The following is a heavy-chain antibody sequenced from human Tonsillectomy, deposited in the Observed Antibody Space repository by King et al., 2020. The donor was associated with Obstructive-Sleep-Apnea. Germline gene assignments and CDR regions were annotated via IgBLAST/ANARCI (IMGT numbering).Heavy chain of an antibody. CDR2: LSESGTNT. CDR1: GFNFYNYA. Sequence: VQLVESGGGLVQPGGSLRLACTASGFNFYNYAMSWVRQAPGKGLEWVSALSESGTNTHYADSVRGRFIISRDNSKKTLYLRMNSLRADDTAVYYCAKDLGTEGFDYWGQGTLVTVSS. D-gene: IGHD2-8*02. V-gene: IGHV3-23*04. J-gene: IGHJ4*02. CDR3: AKDLGTEGFDY.